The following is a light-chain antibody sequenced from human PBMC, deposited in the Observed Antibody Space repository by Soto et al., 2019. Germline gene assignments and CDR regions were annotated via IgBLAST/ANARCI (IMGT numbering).Light chain of an antibody. CDR3: QPYGSSPWT. V-gene: IGKV3-20*01. Sequence: EIVLTQSPGTLSLSPGERATLSCRASQSRSSSYLAWYQQKPGQAPRLLVYGASSRATGLPDRFSGSGSGTVFTLTISRLEPEDLAEYYCQPYGSSPWTFGQGNQVEIK. J-gene: IGKJ1*01. CDR1: QSRSSSY. CDR2: GAS.